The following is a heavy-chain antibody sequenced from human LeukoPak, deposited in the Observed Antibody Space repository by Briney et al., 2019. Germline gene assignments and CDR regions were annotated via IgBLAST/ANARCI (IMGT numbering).Heavy chain of an antibody. Sequence: GGSLRLSCAASGFTFSSYSMNWVRQAPGKGLEWVSSISSSSSYIYYADSVKGRFTISRDNAKNSLYLQMNSLRAEDTAVYYCARDRYYYGSGFDYWGRGTLVTVSS. J-gene: IGHJ4*02. D-gene: IGHD3-10*01. CDR2: ISSSSSYI. V-gene: IGHV3-21*01. CDR3: ARDRYYYGSGFDY. CDR1: GFTFSSYS.